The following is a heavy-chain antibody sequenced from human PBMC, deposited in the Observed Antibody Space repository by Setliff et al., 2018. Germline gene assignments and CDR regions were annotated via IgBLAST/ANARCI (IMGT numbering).Heavy chain of an antibody. Sequence: PSETLSLTCTVSGGSISSSYWSWIRQPPGKGLEWIGYFYHSGSMNYSPSLKGRVTMSVDTSNNQLSLKLSSVTAADTAVYYCARELVATWRGYSSSSPRYYFDNWGQGTLVTVSS. J-gene: IGHJ4*02. CDR3: ARELVATWRGYSSSSPRYYFDN. CDR1: GGSISSSY. D-gene: IGHD6-6*01. V-gene: IGHV4-59*12. CDR2: FYHSGSM.